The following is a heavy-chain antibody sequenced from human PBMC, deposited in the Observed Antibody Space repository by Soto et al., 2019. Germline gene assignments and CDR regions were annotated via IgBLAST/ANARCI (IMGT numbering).Heavy chain of an antibody. D-gene: IGHD2-15*01. CDR1: GFKLINHN. J-gene: IGHJ2*01. CDR3: ARERRDGQDSAWYFDL. Sequence: QEQLVESGGGLAKPGPPLSPPFVAPGFKLINHNMSWIRLPPGKGREWLAYIENFGGTRYYAESMKGRVTVSRDNAKNSLFLQMDNVKIADTAVYYCARERRDGQDSAWYFDLWGRGTLFVVSS. V-gene: IGHV3-11*01. CDR2: IENFGGTR.